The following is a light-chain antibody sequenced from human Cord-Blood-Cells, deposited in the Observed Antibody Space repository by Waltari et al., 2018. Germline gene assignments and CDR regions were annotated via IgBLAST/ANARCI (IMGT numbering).Light chain of an antibody. CDR1: QSVLYSSNNKNY. J-gene: IGKJ2*03. CDR3: QQYYSTPPS. CDR2: WAS. Sequence: DIVMTQSPDSLAVSLVERATINCKSSQSVLYSSNNKNYLAWYQQKPGQPPKLLIYWASTRESGVPDRFSVSGSGTDFTLTISSLQAEDVAVYYCQQYYSTPPSFGQGTKLEIK. V-gene: IGKV4-1*01.